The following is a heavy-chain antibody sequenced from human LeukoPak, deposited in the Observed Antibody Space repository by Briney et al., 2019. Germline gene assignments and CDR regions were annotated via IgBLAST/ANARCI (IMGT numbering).Heavy chain of an antibody. D-gene: IGHD3-22*01. CDR2: IYYSGST. CDR3: ARSYDSSQARAFDI. Sequence: PSETLSLTCTVSGGSVSSGSYYWSWIRQPPGQGLEWIGYIYYSGSTNYNPSLKSRVTISVDTSKNQFSLKLSSVTAADTAVYYCARSYDSSQARAFDIWGQGTMVTVSS. CDR1: GGSVSSGSYY. V-gene: IGHV4-61*01. J-gene: IGHJ3*02.